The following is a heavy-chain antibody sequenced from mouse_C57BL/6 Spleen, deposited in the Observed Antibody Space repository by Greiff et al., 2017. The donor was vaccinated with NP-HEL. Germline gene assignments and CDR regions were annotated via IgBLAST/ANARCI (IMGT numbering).Heavy chain of an antibody. CDR2: IRNKANGYTT. Sequence: DVQLVESGGGLVQPGGSLSLSCAASGFTFTDYYMSWVRQPPGKALEWLGFIRNKANGYTTEYSASVKGRFTISRDNSQSILYLQMNALRAEDSATYYCARYIYYDYDDYYAMDYWGQGTSVTVSS. D-gene: IGHD2-4*01. V-gene: IGHV7-3*01. CDR1: GFTFTDYY. J-gene: IGHJ4*01. CDR3: ARYIYYDYDDYYAMDY.